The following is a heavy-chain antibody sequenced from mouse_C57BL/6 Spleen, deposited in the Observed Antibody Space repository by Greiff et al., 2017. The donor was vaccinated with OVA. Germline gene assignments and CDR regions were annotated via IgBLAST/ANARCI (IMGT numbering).Heavy chain of an antibody. CDR3: ARVDYGSSLGAMDY. CDR1: GYSITSGYY. Sequence: EVKLMESGPGLVKPSQSLSLTCSVPGYSITSGYYWNWIRQFPGNKLEWMGYISYDGSNNYNPSLKNRIFITRDTSKNQFFLKLNSVTTEDTATYYCARVDYGSSLGAMDYWGQGTSVTVSS. D-gene: IGHD1-1*01. V-gene: IGHV3-6*01. CDR2: ISYDGSN. J-gene: IGHJ4*01.